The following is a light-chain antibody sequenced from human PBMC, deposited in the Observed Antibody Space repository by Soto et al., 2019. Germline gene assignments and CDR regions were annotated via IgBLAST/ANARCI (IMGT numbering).Light chain of an antibody. J-gene: IGLJ1*01. V-gene: IGLV2-23*01. Sequence: QSALTQPASVSGSPGQSITISCTGTSSDVGSYNLVSWYQQHPGKAPKLIIYEDSKRPSGVSNRFSGSKSGNTASLTISGLQTEDEADYYCCSYADISTYVFGTGTKLTVL. CDR2: EDS. CDR3: CSYADISTYV. CDR1: SSDVGSYNL.